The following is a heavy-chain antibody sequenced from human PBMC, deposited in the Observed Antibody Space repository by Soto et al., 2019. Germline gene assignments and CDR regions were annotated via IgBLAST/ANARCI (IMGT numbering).Heavy chain of an antibody. CDR3: ATLGIHDFYFYFGMDV. V-gene: IGHV3-30-3*01. J-gene: IGHJ6*02. Sequence: QVQLVESGGGVVQPERSLRLSCAASGFSFSNYAMNWVRQAPGKGLEWVAVISSDGSHKYHADSVKGRFTISRDNSKKTLSLQMNSLRAEDTAVYYCATLGIHDFYFYFGMDVWGQGTTVTVSS. D-gene: IGHD3-16*01. CDR2: ISSDGSHK. CDR1: GFSFSNYA.